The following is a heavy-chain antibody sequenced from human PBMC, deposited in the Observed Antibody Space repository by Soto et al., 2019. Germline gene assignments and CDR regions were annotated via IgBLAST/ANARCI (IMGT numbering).Heavy chain of an antibody. Sequence: QVQLVQSGAEVKKPGASVKVSCKASGYTFTGYYMHWVRQAPGQGLEWMGWINPNSGGTNYAQKFQGWVTMTRDTSISTAYMELSRLRSDDTAVYYCARSGDYVPGEGPSAFDIWGQGTMVTVSS. CDR2: INPNSGGT. J-gene: IGHJ3*02. V-gene: IGHV1-2*04. D-gene: IGHD3-16*01. CDR3: ARSGDYVPGEGPSAFDI. CDR1: GYTFTGYY.